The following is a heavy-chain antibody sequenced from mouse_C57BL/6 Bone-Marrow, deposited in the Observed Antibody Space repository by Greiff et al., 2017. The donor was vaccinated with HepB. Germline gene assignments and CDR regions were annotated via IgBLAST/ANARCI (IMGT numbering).Heavy chain of an antibody. J-gene: IGHJ3*01. CDR3: ARRGSLLSWFAY. D-gene: IGHD1-1*01. CDR1: GYNFTSYW. Sequence: QVQLQQPGAEFVKPGASVKLSCKASGYNFTSYWMQWVKQTPGQGLEWIGEIDPSDSYINYNQKFKGKTTLTVDTSSSTAYMQISSLPSEDSEVCYCARRGSLLSWFAYWGQGTRVTVSA. CDR2: IDPSDSYI. V-gene: IGHV1-50*01.